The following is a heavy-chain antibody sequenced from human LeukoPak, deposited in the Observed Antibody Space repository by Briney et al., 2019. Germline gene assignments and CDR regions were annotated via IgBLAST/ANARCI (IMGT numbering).Heavy chain of an antibody. Sequence: SETLSLTCTVSGGSISSYHWSWIRQPPGKGLEWIGFFYYSGSTNYNPSLKSRVTISVDTSKNQFSLKLSSVTAADTAVYYCVRRGYSYRYWGQGTLVTVSS. CDR3: VRRGYSYRY. CDR1: GGSISSYH. D-gene: IGHD5-18*01. CDR2: FYYSGST. V-gene: IGHV4-59*01. J-gene: IGHJ4*02.